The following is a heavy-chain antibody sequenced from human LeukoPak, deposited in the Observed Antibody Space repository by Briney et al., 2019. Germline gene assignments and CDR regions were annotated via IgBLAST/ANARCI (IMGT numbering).Heavy chain of an antibody. CDR3: ASILRYFDWLNSVDY. J-gene: IGHJ4*02. D-gene: IGHD3-9*01. Sequence: GRSLRLSCAASGFTFSSSGMHWVRQAPGKGLEWVAVISYDGSNKYFADSVKGRFTISRDNSKNTLYLQMNSLRARDTAVYYCASILRYFDWLNSVDYWGQGTLVTVSS. CDR1: GFTFSSSG. CDR2: ISYDGSNK. V-gene: IGHV3-30*03.